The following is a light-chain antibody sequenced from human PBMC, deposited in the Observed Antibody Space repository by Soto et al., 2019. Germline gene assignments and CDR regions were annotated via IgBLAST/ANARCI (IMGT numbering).Light chain of an antibody. V-gene: IGKV3-20*01. Sequence: QAPDTLSLSPGESDTHSCRASQSVRSERLAWYQQKPGQAPTLVIFDASSRASGIPERFSGSGSGTDFTLTISRLQPEDFAVYYCQQYDGSPITFGLGTRLEIK. CDR2: DAS. CDR1: QSVRSER. CDR3: QQYDGSPIT. J-gene: IGKJ5*01.